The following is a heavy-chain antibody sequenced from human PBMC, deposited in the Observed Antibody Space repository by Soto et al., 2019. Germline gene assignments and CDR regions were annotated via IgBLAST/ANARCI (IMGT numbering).Heavy chain of an antibody. D-gene: IGHD5-12*01. J-gene: IGHJ3*02. V-gene: IGHV3-23*01. CDR1: GFTFSSYA. Sequence: GGSLRLSCAASGFTFSSYAMSWVRQAPGKGLEWVSAISGSGGSTYYADSVKGRFTISRDNSKNTLYLQMNSLRAEDTAVYYCAKVMGGRDGYNRVGAFDIWGQGTMVTVSS. CDR2: ISGSGGST. CDR3: AKVMGGRDGYNRVGAFDI.